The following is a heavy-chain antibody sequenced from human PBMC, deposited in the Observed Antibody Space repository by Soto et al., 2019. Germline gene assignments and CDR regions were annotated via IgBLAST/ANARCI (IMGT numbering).Heavy chain of an antibody. CDR2: INPRDGST. Sequence: QVQLVQSGAEVKKPGASVKVSCKASGYTFTDYYMHWVRQAPGQGLEWMGIINPRDGSTYYAQKFQGRVTVTRDTSTSTLYMELSSLTSDDTAVYYCARDRGSFSSSWEAWFDPWGQGTLVTVSS. D-gene: IGHD3-10*01. CDR1: GYTFTDYY. J-gene: IGHJ5*02. V-gene: IGHV1-46*01. CDR3: ARDRGSFSSSWEAWFDP.